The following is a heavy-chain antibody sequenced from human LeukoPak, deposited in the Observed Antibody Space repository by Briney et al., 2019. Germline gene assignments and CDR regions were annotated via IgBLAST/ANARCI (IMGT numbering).Heavy chain of an antibody. Sequence: ASVKVSCKASGYTLNSQHIHWVRQAPGQGVEWMGIIIPSGGGTNYAQKFQGRVTITADKSTSTAYMELSSLRSEDTAVYYCACDPEMATIAVSRNFDYWGQGTLVTVSS. V-gene: IGHV1-46*02. CDR1: GYTLNSQH. CDR3: ACDPEMATIAVSRNFDY. J-gene: IGHJ4*02. CDR2: IIPSGGGT. D-gene: IGHD5-12*01.